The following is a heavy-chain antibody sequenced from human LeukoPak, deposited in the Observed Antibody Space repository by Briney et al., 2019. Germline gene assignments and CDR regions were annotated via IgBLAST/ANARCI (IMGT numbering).Heavy chain of an antibody. CDR1: GFTFSSYA. Sequence: GGSLRLSCAASGFTFSSYAMHWVRQAPGKGLEWVAVISYDGSNKYYADSVKGRFTISRDNSKNTLYLQMNSLRAEDMAVYYCARGEVVTAPFDYWGQGTLVTVSS. D-gene: IGHD2-21*02. CDR3: ARGEVVTAPFDY. J-gene: IGHJ4*02. V-gene: IGHV3-30-3*01. CDR2: ISYDGSNK.